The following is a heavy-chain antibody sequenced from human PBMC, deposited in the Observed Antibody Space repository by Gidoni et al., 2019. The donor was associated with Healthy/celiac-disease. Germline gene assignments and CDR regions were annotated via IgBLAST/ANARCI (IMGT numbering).Heavy chain of an antibody. CDR3: ASWGYYDFWSGYYNFRYGDYYYGMDV. V-gene: IGHV3-11*01. J-gene: IGHJ6*02. CDR2: ISSSGSTI. CDR1: GFTFSDSY. D-gene: IGHD3-3*01. Sequence: QVQLVESGGGLVKPGGSLRLPCAPPGFTFSDSYMSWNRQGQGKGLEWVSYISSSGSTIYYADSVKGRFTISRDNAKNSLYLQMNSLRAEDTAVYYCASWGYYDFWSGYYNFRYGDYYYGMDVWGQGTTVTVSS.